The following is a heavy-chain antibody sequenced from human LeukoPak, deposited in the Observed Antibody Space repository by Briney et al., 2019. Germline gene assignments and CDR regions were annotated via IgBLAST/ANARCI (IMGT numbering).Heavy chain of an antibody. Sequence: VASVKVSCKASGYTFTSYAMHWVRQAPGQRLEWMGWINAGNGNTKYSQKFQGRVTITRDTSASTAYMELSSLRSEDTAVYYCARGILTGYSSHFDYWGQGTLVTVSS. J-gene: IGHJ4*02. V-gene: IGHV1-3*01. CDR2: INAGNGNT. CDR3: ARGILTGYSSHFDY. CDR1: GYTFTSYA. D-gene: IGHD3-9*01.